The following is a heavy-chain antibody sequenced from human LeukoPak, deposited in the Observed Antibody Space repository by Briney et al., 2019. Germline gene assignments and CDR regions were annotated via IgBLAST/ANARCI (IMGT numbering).Heavy chain of an antibody. CDR2: ISSSTSYI. Sequence: GGSLRLSCAASGFTFSSYSMNWIRQAPGKGLEWVSSISSSTSYIYYADSVKGRFTISKDNAKNSLYLQMNSLRADDTAVYYCARAGGSTVSHSDYWGQGTLVTVSS. CDR3: ARAGGSTVSHSDY. J-gene: IGHJ4*02. D-gene: IGHD4-17*01. V-gene: IGHV3-21*01. CDR1: GFTFSSYS.